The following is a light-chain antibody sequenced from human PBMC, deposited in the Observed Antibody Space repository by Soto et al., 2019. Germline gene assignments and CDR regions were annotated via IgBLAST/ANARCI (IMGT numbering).Light chain of an antibody. V-gene: IGLV1-40*01. CDR3: QSYDSIVV. CDR1: SSNIGAGYD. J-gene: IGLJ2*01. CDR2: CNS. Sequence: QSVLTQPPSVSGAPGQRVTISCTGSSSNIGAGYDVHWYQQLPGTAPKLLIYCNSNRPSGVPDRFSGSKSGTSASLAITGLQAEDEADYYCQSYDSIVVFGGGTKLTVL.